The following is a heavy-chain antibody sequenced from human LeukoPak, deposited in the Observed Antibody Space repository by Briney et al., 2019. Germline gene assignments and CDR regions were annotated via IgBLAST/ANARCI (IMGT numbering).Heavy chain of an antibody. J-gene: IGHJ5*02. D-gene: IGHD1-26*01. CDR1: GFTFSSYS. CDR2: ISSSSSYI. CDR3: ARDWVGATGWFDP. V-gene: IGHV3-21*01. Sequence: GGSLRLSCAASGFTFSSYSMSWVRQAPGKGLEWVSSISSSSSYIYYADSVKGRFTISRDNAKNSLYLQMNSLRAEDTAVYYCARDWVGATGWFDPWGQGTLVTVSS.